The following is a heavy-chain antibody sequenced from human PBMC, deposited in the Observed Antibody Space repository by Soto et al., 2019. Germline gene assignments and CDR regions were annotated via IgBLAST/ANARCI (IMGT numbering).Heavy chain of an antibody. CDR1: GGTFSSYA. CDR3: ARAQRWYTKYYYYGMDV. V-gene: IGHV1-69*01. CDR2: IIPIFGTA. J-gene: IGHJ6*02. D-gene: IGHD2-15*01. Sequence: QVQLVQSGAEVKKPGSPVKVSCKASGGTFSSYAISWVRQAPGQGLEWMGGIIPIFGTANYAQKFQGRVTITADESTSTAYMELSSLRSEDTAVYYCARAQRWYTKYYYYGMDVWGQGTTVTVSS.